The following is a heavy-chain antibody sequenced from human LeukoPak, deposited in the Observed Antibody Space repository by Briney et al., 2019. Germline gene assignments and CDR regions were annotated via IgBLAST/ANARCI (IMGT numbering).Heavy chain of an antibody. CDR3: ARDHEVSSSSFDY. D-gene: IGHD6-6*01. CDR1: RGSVNSNSYY. V-gene: IGHV4-39*07. Sequence: SETLSLTCTVSRGSVNSNSYYWGWIRQPPGKGLEWIGTIYYSGNTYYDPSLESRVTISVDTSKNQFSLKLTSVTAADTAVYYCARDHEVSSSSFDYWAREPRSPSPQ. J-gene: IGHJ4*02. CDR2: IYYSGNT.